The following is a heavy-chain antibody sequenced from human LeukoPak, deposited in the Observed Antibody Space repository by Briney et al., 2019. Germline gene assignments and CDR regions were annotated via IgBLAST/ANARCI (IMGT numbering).Heavy chain of an antibody. J-gene: IGHJ4*02. D-gene: IGHD4-17*01. CDR3: ARTPYGDPRRYYFDY. CDR1: GGSISSSSYY. V-gene: IGHV4-39*07. CDR2: IYYSGST. Sequence: KSSETLSLTCTVSGGSISSSSYYWGWIRQPPGKGLEWIGSIYYSGSTNYNPSLKSRVTISVDTSKNQFSLKLSSVTAADTAVYYCARTPYGDPRRYYFDYWGQGTLVTVSS.